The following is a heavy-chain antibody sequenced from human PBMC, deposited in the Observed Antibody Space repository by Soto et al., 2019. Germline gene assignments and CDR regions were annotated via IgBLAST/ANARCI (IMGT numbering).Heavy chain of an antibody. D-gene: IGHD3-22*01. CDR2: IIPIFGTA. Sequence: QVQLVQSGAEVKKPGSSVKVSCKASGGTFSSYAISWVRQAPGQGLEWMGGIIPIFGTANYAQKFQGRVTINADEYTSTDYMELSSMRSEDTAVYYCARIGNYYDSSGSLLQGPLDYWGQGTLVTVSS. CDR1: GGTFSSYA. V-gene: IGHV1-69*01. J-gene: IGHJ4*02. CDR3: ARIGNYYDSSGSLLQGPLDY.